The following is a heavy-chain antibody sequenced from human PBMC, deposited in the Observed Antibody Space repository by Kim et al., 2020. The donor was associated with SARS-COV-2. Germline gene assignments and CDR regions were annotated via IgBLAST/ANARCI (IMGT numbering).Heavy chain of an antibody. J-gene: IGHJ4*02. CDR2: ISAYNGNT. CDR3: ARGPEYYYDSSGYLFDY. Sequence: ASVKVSCKASGYTFTSYGISWVRQAPGQGLEWMGWISAYNGNTNYAQKLQGRVTMTTDTSTSTAYMELRSLRSDDTAVYYCARGPEYYYDSSGYLFDYWGQGTLVTVSS. CDR1: GYTFTSYG. D-gene: IGHD3-22*01. V-gene: IGHV1-18*01.